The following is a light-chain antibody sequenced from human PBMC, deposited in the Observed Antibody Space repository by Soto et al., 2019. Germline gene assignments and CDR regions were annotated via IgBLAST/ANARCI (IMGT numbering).Light chain of an antibody. V-gene: IGKV3-20*01. Sequence: EIVLTQSPGTLSLSPGERATLSCRASHSVSSSYLAWYQQKPGQAPRPLIYGASSRATGIPDRFSGSGSGTDFTLTISRLEPEDFAVYYCQQYGSSPQTFGQGTKVDIK. J-gene: IGKJ1*01. CDR3: QQYGSSPQT. CDR1: HSVSSSY. CDR2: GAS.